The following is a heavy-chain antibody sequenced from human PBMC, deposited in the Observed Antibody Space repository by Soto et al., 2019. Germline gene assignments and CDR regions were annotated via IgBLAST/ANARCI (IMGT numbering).Heavy chain of an antibody. Sequence: GGSLRLSCVASGFTFSSYGIHWVRQAPGRGLEWVAVISYDGSNKYYADSVKGRFTISRDNFKNTLYLQMNSLRAEDTAVYYCAKERYGQLYLEDYGMDVWVQGTTVTVSS. CDR3: AKERYGQLYLEDYGMDV. CDR2: ISYDGSNK. CDR1: GFTFSSYG. V-gene: IGHV3-30*18. D-gene: IGHD3-16*01. J-gene: IGHJ6*02.